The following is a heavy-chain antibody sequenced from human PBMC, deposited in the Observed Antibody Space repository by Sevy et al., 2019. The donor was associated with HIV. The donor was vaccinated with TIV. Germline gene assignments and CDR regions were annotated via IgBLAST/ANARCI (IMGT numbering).Heavy chain of an antibody. CDR3: ARQVAGRNMITFGGVIVPWSRRTYLCDY. Sequence: SETLSLTCTVSGGSISSSTYYWGWIRQPPGKGLEWIGSIYYSGTTYYNPSLRSRVTISVDTSNNQFSLRLSSVTAAXTAVYFCARQVAGRNMITFGGVIVPWSRRTYLCDYWGQWTLVTVSS. J-gene: IGHJ4*02. CDR2: IYYSGTT. V-gene: IGHV4-39*01. CDR1: GGSISSSTYY. D-gene: IGHD3-16*02.